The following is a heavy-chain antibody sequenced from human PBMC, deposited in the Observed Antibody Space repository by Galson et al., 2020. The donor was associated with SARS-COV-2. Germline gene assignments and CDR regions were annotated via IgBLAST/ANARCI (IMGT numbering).Heavy chain of an antibody. CDR2: ISYDGSHK. Sequence: GGSLRLSCAASRFTFSDYGMQWVRQAPGKGLEWVAMISYDGSHKFYADSVKGRFTISRDNFKNMLYLQLNSLRVDDTAMYYCAKEPYSSTVDVLDIWGQGTMVTVSS. V-gene: IGHV3-30*18. CDR3: AKEPYSSTVDVLDI. CDR1: RFTFSDYG. J-gene: IGHJ3*02. D-gene: IGHD2-2*01.